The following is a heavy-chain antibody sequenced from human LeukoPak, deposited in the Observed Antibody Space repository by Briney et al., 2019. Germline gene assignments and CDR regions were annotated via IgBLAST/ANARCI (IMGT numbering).Heavy chain of an antibody. CDR1: GFTFDDYA. Sequence: GGSPRLSCAASGFTFDDYAMHWVRQAPGKGLEWVSGISWNSGSIGYADSVQGRFTISRDNAKNSLYLQMNSLRAEDTALYYCAKDPIRRDGYMSLYGMDVWGQGTTVTVSS. V-gene: IGHV3-9*01. CDR3: AKDPIRRDGYMSLYGMDV. D-gene: IGHD5-24*01. CDR2: ISWNSGSI. J-gene: IGHJ6*02.